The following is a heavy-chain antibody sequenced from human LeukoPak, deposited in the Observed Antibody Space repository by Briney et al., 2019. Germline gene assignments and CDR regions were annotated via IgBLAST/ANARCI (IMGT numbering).Heavy chain of an antibody. D-gene: IGHD3-10*01. Sequence: PGGSLRLSCEASGFTVTSNYMSWVRQAPGKGLEWVSVVYPGGFTDHADSVKGRFTISRDTSKNTVYFQMNNLRAEDTAVYYCTIGGVIWRMDVRGQGTTVAVSS. CDR2: VYPGGFT. V-gene: IGHV3-66*01. J-gene: IGHJ6*02. CDR1: GFTVTSNY. CDR3: TIGGVIWRMDV.